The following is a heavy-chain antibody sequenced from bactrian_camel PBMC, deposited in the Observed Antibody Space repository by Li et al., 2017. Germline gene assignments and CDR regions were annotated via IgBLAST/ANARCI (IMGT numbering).Heavy chain of an antibody. D-gene: IGHD5*01. CDR1: GFTFSSYE. Sequence: VQLVESGGGLVQPRGSLRLSCAASGFTFSSYEMAWVRQAPGKGLEWVSHIDTTGGISFYADSVKGRFTTSRDNAKNTLYLQMNSLKPEDTAMYYCAADSLFPCGHLDYREYGYWGQGTQVTVS. CDR2: IDTTGGIS. J-gene: IGHJ4*01. V-gene: IGHV3S40*01. CDR3: AADSLFPCGHLDYREYGY.